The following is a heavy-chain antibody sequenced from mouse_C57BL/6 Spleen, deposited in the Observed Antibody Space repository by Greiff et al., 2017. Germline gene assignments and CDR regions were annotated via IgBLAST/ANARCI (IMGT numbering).Heavy chain of an antibody. V-gene: IGHV5-17*01. Sequence: EVHLVESGGGLVKPGGSLKLSCAASGFTFSDYGMHWVRQAPEKGLEWDAYISSGSSTIYYADPVTGRFTISRDNAKNTLFLQMTSLRSEDTAMXYCARPYYYGSSEDWFAYWGQGTLVTVSA. CDR2: ISSGSSTI. CDR1: GFTFSDYG. D-gene: IGHD1-1*01. J-gene: IGHJ3*01. CDR3: ARPYYYGSSEDWFAY.